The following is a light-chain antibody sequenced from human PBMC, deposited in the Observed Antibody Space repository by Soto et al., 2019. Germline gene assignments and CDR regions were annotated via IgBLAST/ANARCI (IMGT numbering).Light chain of an antibody. CDR2: GAS. Sequence: EIVLTQSPGTLSLSPGERATLSCRASQSVSTTYLAWYQQKSGQAPRLLIYGASSRATGIPDRFSGSGSGTDFTLTISRLESEDFAVYYCQQYGNSRAFGQGTKVDIK. J-gene: IGKJ1*01. V-gene: IGKV3-20*01. CDR3: QQYGNSRA. CDR1: QSVSTTY.